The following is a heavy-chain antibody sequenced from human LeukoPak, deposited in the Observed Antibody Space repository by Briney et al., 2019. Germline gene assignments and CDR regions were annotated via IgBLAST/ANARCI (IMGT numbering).Heavy chain of an antibody. CDR1: GGIFSTSA. V-gene: IGHV1-69*05. J-gene: IGHJ4*02. CDR3: ASGYYYGSSSYYHTGYLDH. Sequence: ASVKVSRKASGGIFSTSAISWVRQAPGHGLEWMGGISPISETPNYALRFQGRVTITRDESTATAYMELTSLRSDDTAVYYRASGYYYGSSSYYHTGYLDHWAQGTLVTVSS. CDR2: ISPISETP. D-gene: IGHD3-10*01.